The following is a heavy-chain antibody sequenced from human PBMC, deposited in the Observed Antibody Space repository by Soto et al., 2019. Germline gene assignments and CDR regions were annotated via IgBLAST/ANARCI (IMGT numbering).Heavy chain of an antibody. D-gene: IGHD3-22*01. V-gene: IGHV3-21*01. CDR2: ISSSSSYI. Sequence: ESGGGLVKPGGSLRLSCAASGFTFSSYSMNWVRQAPGKGLEWVSSISSSSSYIYYADSVKGRFTISRDNAKNSLYLQMNSLRAEDTAVYYCAREWDSGSGEFDYWGQGTLVTVSS. CDR3: AREWDSGSGEFDY. J-gene: IGHJ4*02. CDR1: GFTFSSYS.